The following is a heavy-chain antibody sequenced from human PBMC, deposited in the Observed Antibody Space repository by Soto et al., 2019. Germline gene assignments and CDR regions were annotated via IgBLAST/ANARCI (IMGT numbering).Heavy chain of an antibody. D-gene: IGHD6-19*01. CDR3: ARVCEVAGTFYFDY. V-gene: IGHV4-31*03. J-gene: IGHJ4*02. CDR1: DGSSISGGYY. Sequence: MLSDTCSVADGSSISGGYYWSWKRQHPGKGLEWIGYIYYSGSTYYNPSLKSRVTISVDTSKNQFSLKLSSVTAADTAVYYCARVCEVAGTFYFDYWGQGTLVTVSS. CDR2: IYYSGST.